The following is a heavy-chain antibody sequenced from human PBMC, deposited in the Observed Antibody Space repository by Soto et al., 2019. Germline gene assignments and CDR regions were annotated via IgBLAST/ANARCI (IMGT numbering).Heavy chain of an antibody. V-gene: IGHV4-59*08. J-gene: IGHJ4*02. Sequence: ASETLSLTCTVSGGSISSYYWSWIRQPPGKGPEWNGYIYYSGSTNYNPSLKSRVTISVDTSKNQFSLKLSSLTAADTAVYYSARGYCSGGSCLPAATSAVGIYYFDYWGQGTLVTVSS. CDR3: ARGYCSGGSCLPAATSAVGIYYFDY. CDR1: GGSISSYY. CDR2: IYYSGST. D-gene: IGHD2-15*01.